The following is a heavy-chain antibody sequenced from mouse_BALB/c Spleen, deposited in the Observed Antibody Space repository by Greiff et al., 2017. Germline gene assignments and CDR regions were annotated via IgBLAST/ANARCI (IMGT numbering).Heavy chain of an antibody. CDR2: IDPANGNT. J-gene: IGHJ1*01. CDR3: ARAHYYGSSYWYFDV. D-gene: IGHD1-1*01. CDR1: GFNIKDTY. V-gene: IGHV14-3*02. Sequence: VQLQQSGAELVKPGASVKLSCTASGFNIKDTYMHWVKQRPEQGLEWIGRIDPANGNTKYDPKSQGKATITADTSSNTAYLQLSSLTSEDTAVYYCARAHYYGSSYWYFDVWGAGTTVTVSS.